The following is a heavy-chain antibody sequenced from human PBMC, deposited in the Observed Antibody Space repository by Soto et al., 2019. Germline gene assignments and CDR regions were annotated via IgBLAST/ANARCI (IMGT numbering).Heavy chain of an antibody. J-gene: IGHJ4*02. CDR1: GFTFTSSA. V-gene: IGHV1-58*01. Sequence: SVKVSCKASGFTFTSSAVQWVRQARGQRLEWIGWIVVGSGNTNYAQKFQERVTITRDMSTSTAYMELSSLRSEDTAVYYCAAVNHVLRYFDWLPKYYFDYWGQGTPVTVSS. CDR3: AAVNHVLRYFDWLPKYYFDY. D-gene: IGHD3-9*01. CDR2: IVVGSGNT.